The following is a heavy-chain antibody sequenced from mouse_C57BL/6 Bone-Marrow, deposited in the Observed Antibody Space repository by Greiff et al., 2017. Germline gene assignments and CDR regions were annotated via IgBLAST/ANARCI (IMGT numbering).Heavy chain of an antibody. J-gene: IGHJ2*01. CDR2: IYIGNGYT. D-gene: IGHD1-1*01. CDR3: ARSIYYDGKDYFDY. V-gene: IGHV1-58*01. Sequence: VQLKESGAELVRPGSSVKMSCKTSGYTFTSYGINWVKQRPGQGLEWIGYIYIGNGYTEYNEKFKGKATLTSDTSSSTAYMQLSSLTSEDSAIYFCARSIYYDGKDYFDYWGQGTTLTVSS. CDR1: GYTFTSYG.